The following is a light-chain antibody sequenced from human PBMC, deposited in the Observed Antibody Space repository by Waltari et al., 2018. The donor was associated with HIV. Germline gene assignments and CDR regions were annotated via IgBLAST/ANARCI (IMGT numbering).Light chain of an antibody. J-gene: IGLJ3*02. CDR3: CSYAGSGTWV. CDR2: EVN. CDR1: SSDVGSYTL. V-gene: IGLV2-23*02. Sequence: QSALTQPASVSGSPGQSITISSTGTSSDVGSYTLFSWYQQYPGKAPKLMIYEVNKRPSGVSIRFSESKSGNTASLTISGLQAEDEADYYCCSYAGSGTWVFGGGTKLTVL.